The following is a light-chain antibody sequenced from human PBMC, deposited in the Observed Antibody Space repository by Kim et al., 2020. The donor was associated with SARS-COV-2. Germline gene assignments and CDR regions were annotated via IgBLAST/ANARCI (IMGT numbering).Light chain of an antibody. V-gene: IGKV1-33*01. CDR3: QQYDAPPFT. CDR2: EAV. Sequence: ASADDRVPITCQASGELSDYFKSYNQKPGEGPTVLIREAVKVESGVPSRFSRGGYGTEFSLTISSVQPEDMGTYYCQQYDAPPFTFGQGTPLEIK. J-gene: IGKJ5*01. CDR1: GELSDY.